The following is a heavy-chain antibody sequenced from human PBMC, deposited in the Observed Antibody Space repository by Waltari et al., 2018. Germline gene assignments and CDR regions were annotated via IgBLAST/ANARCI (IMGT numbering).Heavy chain of an antibody. J-gene: IGHJ4*02. CDR3: ARPMPDSGTPSGPFDY. CDR1: GGTFSSYA. Sequence: QVQLVQSGAEVKKPGSSVKVSCKASGGTFSSYAISWVRQAPGQGCEGMGGCIPSLGIGNYARKFQGRVTIAAEKSASTAYRELGSLRSEDTAVYYGARPMPDSGTPSGPFDYWGQGTLVTVSS. CDR2: CIPSLGIG. D-gene: IGHD1-26*01. V-gene: IGHV1-69*10.